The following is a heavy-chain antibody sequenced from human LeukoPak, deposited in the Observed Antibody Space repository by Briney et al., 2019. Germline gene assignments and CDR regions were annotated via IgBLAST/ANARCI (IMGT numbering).Heavy chain of an antibody. Sequence: GGSLRLSCAASGFTVSSNYMSWVRQAPGKGLEWVSVFYSGVGTYYADSVKGRFTISRDNAKNSLYLQMNSLRAEDTAVYYCARDLGYCTNGVCHTRFDYWGQGTLVAVSS. CDR2: FYSGVGT. CDR3: ARDLGYCTNGVCHTRFDY. CDR1: GFTVSSNY. D-gene: IGHD2-8*01. V-gene: IGHV3-53*01. J-gene: IGHJ4*02.